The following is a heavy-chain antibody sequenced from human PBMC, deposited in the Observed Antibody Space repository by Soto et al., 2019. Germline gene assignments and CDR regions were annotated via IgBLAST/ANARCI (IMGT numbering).Heavy chain of an antibody. CDR3: ARGGGVGVAGSAAFDM. J-gene: IGHJ3*02. CDR1: GYPVTAYY. CDR2: INPATGAA. V-gene: IGHV1-2*02. Sequence: QLHLVQSGAVVKKPGASVTVSCSASGYPVTAYYMHWVRQAPGRGLEWMGGINPATGAAKYTQTSRGRVTMPRDTSTSTVFMELSGLTSEDTAVFYCARGGGVGVAGSAAFDMWGQGTLVTVSS. D-gene: IGHD3-3*01.